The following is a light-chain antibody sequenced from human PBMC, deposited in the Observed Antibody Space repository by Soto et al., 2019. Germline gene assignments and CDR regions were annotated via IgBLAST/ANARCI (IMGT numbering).Light chain of an antibody. CDR2: DAS. Sequence: DIQMTQSPSTLSASVGDRASITCRASQSINNWLAWYQQKPGKAPKLLIFDASSMEGGVPSRFSGSGSGSEFTLTISSLQPDDFATYYCQHYNTYSGAFGGGTKVELK. J-gene: IGKJ4*01. V-gene: IGKV1-5*01. CDR3: QHYNTYSGA. CDR1: QSINNW.